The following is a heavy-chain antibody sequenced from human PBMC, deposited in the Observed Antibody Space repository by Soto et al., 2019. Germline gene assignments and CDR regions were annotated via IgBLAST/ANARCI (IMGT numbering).Heavy chain of an antibody. J-gene: IGHJ5*02. V-gene: IGHV3-11*01. Sequence: QVQLVESGGGLVKPGGSLRLSCAASGFTFGDYYMTWIRQAPGTGLEWVSFIGNRGTGIYYADSVKGRFTIFRDNAKNSLYLQMNSLRAEDTAMYYCARDLRAVGMASRFDPWGQGTLVTVSS. CDR1: GFTFGDYY. CDR3: ARDLRAVGMASRFDP. D-gene: IGHD6-13*01. CDR2: IGNRGTGI.